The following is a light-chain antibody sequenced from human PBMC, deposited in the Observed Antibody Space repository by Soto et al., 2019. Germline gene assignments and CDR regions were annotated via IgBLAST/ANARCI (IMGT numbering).Light chain of an antibody. CDR3: QSYDSSLSPV. J-gene: IGLJ1*01. Sequence: QSVLTQPPSVSGAPGQRVTISCTGSSSNIGAGYDVHWYQQLPGTAPKLLIYGNSNRPSGVPDRFSGSKSGTSASLAITGLQAEDEADYYCQSYDSSLSPVCGTGTKLTVL. CDR2: GNS. CDR1: SSNIGAGYD. V-gene: IGLV1-40*01.